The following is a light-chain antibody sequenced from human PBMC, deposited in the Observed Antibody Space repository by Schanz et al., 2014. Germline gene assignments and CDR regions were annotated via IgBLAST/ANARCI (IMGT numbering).Light chain of an antibody. CDR1: SSDVGGYKY. CDR3: SSYAGNNKLL. V-gene: IGLV2-8*01. Sequence: QSALTQPPSASGSPGQSVTISCTGTSSDVGGYKYVSWYQQHPGKAPKVIIYEVSERPSGVPDRFSGSKSGNTASLTVSGLQAEDEADYYCSSYAGNNKLLFGGGTKLTVL. J-gene: IGLJ2*01. CDR2: EVS.